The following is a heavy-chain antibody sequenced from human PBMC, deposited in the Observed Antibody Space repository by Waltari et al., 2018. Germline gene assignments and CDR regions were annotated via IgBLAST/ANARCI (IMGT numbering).Heavy chain of an antibody. V-gene: IGHV4-59*11. D-gene: IGHD3-16*01. CDR1: GGSISSPY. CDR2: IYYSGST. CDR3: ARGTITFGGVRVLDY. J-gene: IGHJ4*02. Sequence: QAQLQESGPGLVKPSETLSLTCTVSGGSISSPYWSWIRQPPGKGLEWIGYIYYSGSTNYNPSLKSRVTISVDTSKNQFSLKLSSVTAADTAVYYCARGTITFGGVRVLDYWGQGTLVTVSS.